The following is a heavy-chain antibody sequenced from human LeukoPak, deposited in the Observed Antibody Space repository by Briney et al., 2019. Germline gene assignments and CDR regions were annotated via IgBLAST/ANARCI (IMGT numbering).Heavy chain of an antibody. CDR1: GYTFTSYA. CDR2: INTNTGSP. J-gene: IGHJ5*02. D-gene: IGHD3-9*01. V-gene: IGHV7-4-1*02. Sequence: GASVKVSCKASGYTFTSYAMNWVRQAPGQGLEWMGWINTNTGSPTYAQGFTGRFVFSLDTSVSTAYLQISSLKAEDTAVYYCAIRGYYDILTGYYPGTYNWFDPWGQGTLVTVSS. CDR3: AIRGYYDILTGYYPGTYNWFDP.